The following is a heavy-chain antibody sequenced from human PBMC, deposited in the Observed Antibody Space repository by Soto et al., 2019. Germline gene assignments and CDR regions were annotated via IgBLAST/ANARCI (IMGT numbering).Heavy chain of an antibody. V-gene: IGHV3-30*18. J-gene: IGHJ6*02. Sequence: GGSLRLSCAASGFTFSSYGMHGVRQAPGKGLEWVAVISYDGSNKYYADSVKGRFTISRDNSKNTLYLQMNSLRAEDTAVYYCAKELEAGYYYYGMDVWGQGTTVTV. CDR3: AKELEAGYYYYGMDV. CDR2: ISYDGSNK. CDR1: GFTFSSYG. D-gene: IGHD6-13*01.